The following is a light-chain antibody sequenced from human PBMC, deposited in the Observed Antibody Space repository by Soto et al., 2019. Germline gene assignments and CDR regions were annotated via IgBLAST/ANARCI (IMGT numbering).Light chain of an antibody. V-gene: IGKV3-15*01. CDR1: QSVSRD. J-gene: IGKJ1*01. CDR2: GAS. CDR3: QQYTNWPPWT. Sequence: EIVMTQSPATLSVSPGERATLSCRASQSVSRDLAWYQQKPGQAPRLLTYGASTRAAGIPARFSGSGSGTEFTLTISSLQSEDFAVYYCQQYTNWPPWTFGRGTKVDIK.